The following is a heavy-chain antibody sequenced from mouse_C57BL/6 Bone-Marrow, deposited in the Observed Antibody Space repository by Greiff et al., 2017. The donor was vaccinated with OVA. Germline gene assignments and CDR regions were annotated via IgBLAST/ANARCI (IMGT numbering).Heavy chain of an antibody. D-gene: IGHD2-1*01. V-gene: IGHV1-64*01. CDR1: GYTFTSYW. J-gene: IGHJ4*01. CDR2: IHPNSGST. Sequence: QVQLQQPGAELVKPGASVKLSCKASGYTFTSYWMHWVKQRPGQGLEWIGMIHPNSGSTNYNEKFKSKATLTVDKSSSTAYMQLSSLTSEDSAVYYCARGNRYYYAMDYWGQGTSVTVSS. CDR3: ARGNRYYYAMDY.